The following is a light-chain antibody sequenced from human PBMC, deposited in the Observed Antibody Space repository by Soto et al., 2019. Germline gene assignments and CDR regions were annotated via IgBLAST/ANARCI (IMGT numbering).Light chain of an antibody. CDR1: QGISNY. J-gene: IGKJ3*01. CDR2: AAS. V-gene: IGKV1-27*01. Sequence: DIQMTQSPSSLSASVGDRVTITCRASQGISNYLAWYQQKPGKVPKLLIYAASTLQSGVPSPFSGSGSGTDFTLTISSLPPEDVATYYCQKFNNAPFTFGPGTKVDMK. CDR3: QKFNNAPFT.